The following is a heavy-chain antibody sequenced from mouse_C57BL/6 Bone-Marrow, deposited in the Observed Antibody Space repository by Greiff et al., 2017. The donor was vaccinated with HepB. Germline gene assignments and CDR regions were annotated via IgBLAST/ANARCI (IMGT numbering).Heavy chain of an antibody. CDR3: ARESTTVVADGAMDY. J-gene: IGHJ4*01. CDR2: IYPRDGST. CDR1: GYTFTSYD. V-gene: IGHV1-85*01. D-gene: IGHD1-1*01. Sequence: QVQLQQSGPELVKPGALVKLSCKASGYTFTSYDINWVKQRPGQGLEWIGWIYPRDGSTKYNEKFKGKATLTVDTSSSTAYMELHSLTSEDSAVYFCARESTTVVADGAMDYWGQGTSVTVSS.